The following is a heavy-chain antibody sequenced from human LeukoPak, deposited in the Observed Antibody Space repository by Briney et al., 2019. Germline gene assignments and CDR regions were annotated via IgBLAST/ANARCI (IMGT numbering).Heavy chain of an antibody. J-gene: IGHJ4*02. D-gene: IGHD5-24*01. CDR3: AKDRGDGYPTHFDY. Sequence: GGSLRLSCATPEFTFSIYGMHWVRQAPGKGLEWVSFIRFDGSNKYSADSVKGRFTISRDNSKNTLFLQMNSLREEDTAVYYCAKDRGDGYPTHFDYWGQGTLVTVSS. V-gene: IGHV3-30*02. CDR1: EFTFSIYG. CDR2: IRFDGSNK.